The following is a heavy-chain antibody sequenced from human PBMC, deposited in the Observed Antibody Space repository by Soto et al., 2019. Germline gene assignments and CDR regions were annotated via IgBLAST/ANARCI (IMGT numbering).Heavy chain of an antibody. Sequence: SETLSLTCTVSGGSISSYYWSWIRQPPGKGLEWIGYIYYSGSTNYNPSIKSRVTISVDTSKNQFSLKLSSVTAADTAVFYCAISVPLLFGELLGLDYYYYYGMDVWGQGTTVTVS. CDR1: GGSISSYY. CDR3: AISVPLLFGELLGLDYYYYYGMDV. CDR2: IYYSGST. D-gene: IGHD3-10*01. V-gene: IGHV4-59*08. J-gene: IGHJ6*02.